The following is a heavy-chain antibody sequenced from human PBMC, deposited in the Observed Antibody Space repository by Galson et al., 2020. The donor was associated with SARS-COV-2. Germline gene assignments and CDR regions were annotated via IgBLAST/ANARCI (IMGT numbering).Heavy chain of an antibody. D-gene: IGHD2-15*01. Sequence: SETLSLTCAVYGGSFRNYYWTWIRQSPETGLEWLGEINHRVSTNYNPSLKSRVAMSVDAAKNKFSLSLSSVTAADTAVYYCARGAEERGIVVGVPYYLREMDVWGSGPAVTVCS. CDR3: ARGAEERGIVVGVPYYLREMDV. V-gene: IGHV4-34*01. J-gene: IGHJ6*03. CDR2: INHRVST. CDR1: GGSFRNYY.